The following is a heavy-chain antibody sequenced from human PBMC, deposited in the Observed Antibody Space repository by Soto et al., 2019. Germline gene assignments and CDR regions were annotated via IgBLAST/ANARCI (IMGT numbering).Heavy chain of an antibody. CDR2: ISYDGIDK. CDR1: GFTFSTYA. CDR3: AKGGSGSYLNYYGMDV. V-gene: IGHV3-30-3*01. D-gene: IGHD3-10*01. J-gene: IGHJ6*02. Sequence: GGSLRLSCAASGFTFSTYAMHWVRQAPGKGLEWVAFISYDGIDKYYADSVKGRFTVSRDNSKNMLYLQMNSLSLRPEDTAVYYCAKGGSGSYLNYYGMDVWGQGTTVTVSS.